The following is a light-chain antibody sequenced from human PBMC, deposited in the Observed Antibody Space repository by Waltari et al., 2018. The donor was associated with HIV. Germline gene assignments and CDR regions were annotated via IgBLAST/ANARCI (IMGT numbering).Light chain of an antibody. CDR1: TSNIGTNF. Sequence: QSVLTQPPSVSATPWQQVTISCSGSTSNIGTNFVSWYYHIPGTAPKLLIYDNTERPSGIPDRFSASKSGTSATLGITGLQTGDEADYYCATWDDSLNGVIFGGGTKLTAL. V-gene: IGLV1-51*01. CDR2: DNT. CDR3: ATWDDSLNGVI. J-gene: IGLJ2*01.